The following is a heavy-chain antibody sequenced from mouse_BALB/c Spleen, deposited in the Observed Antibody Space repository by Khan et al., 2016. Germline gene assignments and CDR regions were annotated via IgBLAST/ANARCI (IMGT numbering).Heavy chain of an antibody. CDR3: ARWDLLWLRRTGGYAMDY. CDR2: INTYTGEP. J-gene: IGHJ4*01. Sequence: QIQLVQSGPELKKPGETVKISCKASGYTFTNYGMNWVKQAPGKGLKWMGWINTYTGEPTYADDFKGRFAFSLETSASTAYLQINNLKNEDTATYFCARWDLLWLRRTGGYAMDYWGQGTSVTVSS. V-gene: IGHV9-3-1*01. D-gene: IGHD2-2*01. CDR1: GYTFTNYG.